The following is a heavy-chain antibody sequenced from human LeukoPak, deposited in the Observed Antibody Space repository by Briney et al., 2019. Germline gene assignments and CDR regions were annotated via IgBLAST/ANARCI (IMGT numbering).Heavy chain of an antibody. CDR2: IYTSGST. J-gene: IGHJ4*02. V-gene: IGHV4-4*07. CDR3: ARGSGSSDFDY. CDR1: GGSISSYY. D-gene: IGHD6-19*01. Sequence: PSETLSLTCTVSGGSISSYYCSWIRQPAGKGLERIRRIYTSGSTNYNPSLKSRVTMSVDTSKNQFSLKLRSVTAADTAVYYCARGSGSSDFDYWGQGTLVTVSS.